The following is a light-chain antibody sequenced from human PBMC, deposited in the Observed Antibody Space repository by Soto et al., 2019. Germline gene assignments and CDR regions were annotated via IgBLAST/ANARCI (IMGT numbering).Light chain of an antibody. Sequence: EIVMTQSPATLSVSPGERATLSCRASQSVDSNLAWYQQKPGQPPRLLIYDASTRATGIPARISGSGSGTEFTLTISSLQSEDFAVYYCQQYNNWRTFGQGTK. V-gene: IGKV3-15*01. J-gene: IGKJ1*01. CDR1: QSVDSN. CDR2: DAS. CDR3: QQYNNWRT.